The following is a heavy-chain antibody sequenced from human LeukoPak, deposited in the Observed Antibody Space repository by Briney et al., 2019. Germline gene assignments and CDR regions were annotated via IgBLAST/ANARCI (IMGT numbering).Heavy chain of an antibody. CDR1: GYTFTGYY. J-gene: IGHJ4*02. V-gene: IGHV1-8*03. D-gene: IGHD2/OR15-2a*01. CDR3: ARTRGSHISMAYLDY. Sequence: ASVKVSCKASGYTFTGYYMHWVRQAPGQGLEWMGWINPNSGNTGYAQKFQGRVTITRNTSISTAYMELRSLTSDDTAVYYCARTRGSHISMAYLDYWGQGTLVTVSS. CDR2: INPNSGNT.